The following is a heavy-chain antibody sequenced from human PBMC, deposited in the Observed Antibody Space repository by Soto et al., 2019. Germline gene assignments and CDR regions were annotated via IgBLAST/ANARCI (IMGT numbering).Heavy chain of an antibody. V-gene: IGHV4-39*01. D-gene: IGHD5-12*01. CDR1: GGSISSSSSY. CDR3: ARQALWDYRGYDQYYFDY. J-gene: IGHJ4*02. CDR2: LYYSGST. Sequence: SETLSLTCTVSGGSISSSSSYWGWIRQPPGKGLQWIGSLYYSGSTYYNPSLKSRVTISVDTSKNQFSLNLSSVTAADTALYYCARQALWDYRGYDQYYFDYWGQGTLVTVSS.